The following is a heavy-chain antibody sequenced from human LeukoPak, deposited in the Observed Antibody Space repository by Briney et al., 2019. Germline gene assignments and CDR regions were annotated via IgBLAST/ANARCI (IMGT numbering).Heavy chain of an antibody. CDR2: IIPIFNTS. CDR1: GDTFSNYA. D-gene: IGHD3-10*01. J-gene: IGHJ3*02. Sequence: SVKVSCKTSGDTFSNYAITWVRQAPGQGLEWMGGIIPIFNTSNNAQKFQGRITFTADASTSTAYVELSSLRSEDTAVYYYARDPHYYGSKNTYDIIWGQGTMVTVS. V-gene: IGHV1-69*13. CDR3: ARDPHYYGSKNTYDII.